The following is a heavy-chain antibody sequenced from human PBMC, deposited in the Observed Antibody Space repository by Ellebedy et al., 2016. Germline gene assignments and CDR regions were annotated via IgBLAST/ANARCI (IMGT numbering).Heavy chain of an antibody. CDR1: GYTLTELS. V-gene: IGHV1-24*01. J-gene: IGHJ3*02. CDR3: ATVGVIITNDAFDI. Sequence: ASVKVSXXVSGYTLTELSMHWVRQAPGKGLEWMGGFDPEDGETIYAQKFQGRVTMTEDTSTDTAYMELSSLRSEDTAVYYCATVGVIITNDAFDIWGQGTMVTVSS. CDR2: FDPEDGET. D-gene: IGHD3-10*01.